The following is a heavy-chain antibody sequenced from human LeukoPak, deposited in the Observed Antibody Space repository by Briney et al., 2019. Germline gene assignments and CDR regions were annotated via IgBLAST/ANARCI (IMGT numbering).Heavy chain of an antibody. CDR2: INHSGST. CDR1: GGSFSGYY. D-gene: IGHD4-17*01. V-gene: IGHV4-34*01. J-gene: IGHJ6*03. CDR3: ARLHPLRRGHYYYYMDV. Sequence: KPSETLSLTCAVYGGSFSGYYWNWIRQPPGKGLEWIGEINHSGSTNYNPSLKSRVTISVDTSKNQFSLKLSSVTAADTAVYYCARLHPLRRGHYYYYMDVWGKGTTVTVSS.